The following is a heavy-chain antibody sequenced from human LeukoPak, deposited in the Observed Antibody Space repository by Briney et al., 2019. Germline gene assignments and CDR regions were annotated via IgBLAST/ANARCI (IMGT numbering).Heavy chain of an antibody. CDR3: ARLRYYGMDV. J-gene: IGHJ6*02. Sequence: PGGSLRLSCAASGFTFSSYTMNWVRQAPGKGLEWVSSITTTSSYIYYADSVKGRFTISRDNAKSSLFLQMNSLRAEDTGVYYCARLRYYGMDVWGQGTTVTVSS. CDR2: ITTTSSYI. V-gene: IGHV3-21*01. CDR1: GFTFSSYT.